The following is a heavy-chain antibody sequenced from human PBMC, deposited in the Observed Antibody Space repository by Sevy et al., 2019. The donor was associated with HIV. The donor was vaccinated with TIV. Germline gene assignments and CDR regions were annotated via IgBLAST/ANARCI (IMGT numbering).Heavy chain of an antibody. CDR3: ARSNIVGATGDAFDI. Sequence: GGSLRLSCAASGFTFSSYWMHWVRQAPGKGLVWVSRINSDGSSTSYADSVKGRFTISGDNAKNTLYLQMNSLRAEDTAVYYCARSNIVGATGDAFDIWGQGTMVTVSS. J-gene: IGHJ3*02. CDR1: GFTFSSYW. V-gene: IGHV3-74*01. CDR2: INSDGSST. D-gene: IGHD1-26*01.